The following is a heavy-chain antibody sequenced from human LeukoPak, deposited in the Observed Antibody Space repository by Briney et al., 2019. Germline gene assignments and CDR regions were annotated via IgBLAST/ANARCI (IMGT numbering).Heavy chain of an antibody. CDR3: AREMEQQQGMDY. D-gene: IGHD6-13*01. J-gene: IGHJ4*02. CDR1: GGTFSSYA. V-gene: IGHV1-69*13. Sequence: SVKVSCKASGGTFSSYAISWVRQAPGQGLEWMGGIIPIFGTANYAQKFQGRVTITADESTSTAYMELSSLRSEDTAVYYCAREMEQQQGMDYWGQGALVTVSS. CDR2: IIPIFGTA.